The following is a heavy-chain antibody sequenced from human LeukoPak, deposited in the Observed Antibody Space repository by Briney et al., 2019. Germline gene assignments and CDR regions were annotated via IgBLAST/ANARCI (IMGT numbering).Heavy chain of an antibody. D-gene: IGHD5-18*01. CDR3: AILRVDTAMVTGITMIVAVGFRDAFDI. V-gene: IGHV3-53*01. CDR1: GFTVSSNY. CDR2: IYSGGST. Sequence: GGSLRLSCAASGFTVSSNYMSWVRQAPGKGLEWVSVIYSGGSTYYADSVKGRFTISRDNSKNTLYLQMNSLRAEDTAVYYCAILRVDTAMVTGITMIVAVGFRDAFDIWGQGTMVTVSS. J-gene: IGHJ3*02.